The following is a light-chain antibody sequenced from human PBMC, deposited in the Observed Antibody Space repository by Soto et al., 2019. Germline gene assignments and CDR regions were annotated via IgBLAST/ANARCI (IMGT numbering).Light chain of an antibody. Sequence: EMELTQSPATLSLSPGERVTLSCRASQSVSNSLVWYQQKAGQAPRLLLYGISYRATGVPARFSGSGSGTDFTLSISSLEPEDFAIYYCQQGSDWPPTYTFGQGTKLEIK. CDR3: QQGSDWPPTYT. V-gene: IGKV3-11*01. CDR2: GIS. CDR1: QSVSNS. J-gene: IGKJ2*01.